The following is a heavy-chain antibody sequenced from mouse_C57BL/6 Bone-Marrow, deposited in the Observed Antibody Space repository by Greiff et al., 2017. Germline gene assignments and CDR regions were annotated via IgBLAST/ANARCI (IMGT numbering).Heavy chain of an antibody. J-gene: IGHJ4*01. CDR3: ARHSYYYAMDY. CDR1: GYAFSSSW. V-gene: IGHV1-82*01. Sequence: QVQLQQPGPELVKPGASVKISCKASGYAFSSSWMNWVKQRPGQGLEWIGRIYPGDGDTNYNGKFKGKATLTADKSSSTAYMQLSSLTTEDSAVYFCARHSYYYAMDYWGQGTSVTVSS. CDR2: IYPGDGDT.